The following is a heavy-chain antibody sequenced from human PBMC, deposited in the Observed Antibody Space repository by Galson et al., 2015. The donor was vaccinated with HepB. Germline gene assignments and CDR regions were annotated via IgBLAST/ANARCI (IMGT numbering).Heavy chain of an antibody. J-gene: IGHJ3*02. CDR1: GFTFSNYA. Sequence: SLRLSCAASGFTFSNYAMSWVRQAPGKGLEWVSAISGSGGSTYYADSVKGRFTISRDNSKNTLYLQMNSLRAEDTAVYYCAKDLRTTQKWGSAFDIWGQGTMVTVSS. CDR2: ISGSGGST. V-gene: IGHV3-23*01. CDR3: AKDLRTTQKWGSAFDI. D-gene: IGHD3-16*01.